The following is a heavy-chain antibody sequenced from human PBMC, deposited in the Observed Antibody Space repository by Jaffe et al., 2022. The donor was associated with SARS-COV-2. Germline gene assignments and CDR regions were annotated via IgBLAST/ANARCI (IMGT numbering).Heavy chain of an antibody. J-gene: IGHJ4*02. CDR1: GFTFNDAW. D-gene: IGHD2-15*01. CDR3: TTLFAAGNNY. V-gene: IGHV3-15*04. CDR2: IGTKAAGGTT. Sequence: EVQLVESGGDLVIPGGSLRLSCVGSGFTFNDAWMSWVRQAPGKGLESVGRIGTKAAGGTTDYAAPVQGRFTISRDDSKNTLYLQMNTLKTEDTAVYYCTTLFAAGNNYWGWGTLVTVSS.